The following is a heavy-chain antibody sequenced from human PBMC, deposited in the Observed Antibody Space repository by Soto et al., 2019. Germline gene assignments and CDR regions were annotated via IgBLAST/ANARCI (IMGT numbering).Heavy chain of an antibody. V-gene: IGHV4-34*01. CDR3: ARMDYDILTGPNWFDP. CDR2: INHSGST. D-gene: IGHD3-9*01. Sequence: SETLSLTCAVYGGSFSGYYWSWIRQPPGKGLEWIGEINHSGSTNYNPSLKSRVTISVDTSKNQFSLKLSSVTAADTAVYYCARMDYDILTGPNWFDPWGQGTLVTVSS. CDR1: GGSFSGYY. J-gene: IGHJ5*02.